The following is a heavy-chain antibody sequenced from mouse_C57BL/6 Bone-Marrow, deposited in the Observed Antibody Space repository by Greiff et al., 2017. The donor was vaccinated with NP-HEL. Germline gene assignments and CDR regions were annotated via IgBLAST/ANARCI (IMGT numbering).Heavy chain of an antibody. CDR3: ARSSLGNWDY. CDR2: IYPRSGNT. Sequence: LQESGAELARPGASVKLSCKASGYTFTSYGISWVKQRTGQGLEWIGEIYPRSGNTYYNEKFKGKATLTADKSSSTAYMELRSLTSEDSAVYICARSSLGNWDYWGQGTTLTVSS. V-gene: IGHV1-81*01. J-gene: IGHJ2*01. CDR1: GYTFTSYG. D-gene: IGHD2-1*01.